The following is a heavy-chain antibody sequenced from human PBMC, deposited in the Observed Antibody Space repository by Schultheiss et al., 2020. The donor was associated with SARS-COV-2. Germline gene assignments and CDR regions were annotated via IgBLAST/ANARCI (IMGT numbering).Heavy chain of an antibody. V-gene: IGHV3-33*01. D-gene: IGHD4-17*01. CDR2: IWYDGSNK. CDR1: GFTFSTYG. J-gene: IGHJ4*02. CDR3: ARVGGYGDYEPGVDY. Sequence: GGSLRLSCAAFGFTFSTYGMHWVRQAPGKGLEWVALIWYDGSNKYYADSVKGRFTISRDNSKNTLYLQMNSLRAEDTAVYYCARVGGYGDYEPGVDYWGQGTLVTVSS.